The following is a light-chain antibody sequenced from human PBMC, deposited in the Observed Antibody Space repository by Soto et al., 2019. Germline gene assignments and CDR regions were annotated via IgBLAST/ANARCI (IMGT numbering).Light chain of an antibody. V-gene: IGKV1-33*01. J-gene: IGKJ3*01. Sequence: DIQMTQSPSSLSASVGDRVTNTCQASQDIREFLNWYQQKPGKAPKLLINDASNLETGVPSRFSGSGSGTDFTFTINSLQTEDIATYHCQHYDNLVTFGPGTKVDIK. CDR1: QDIREF. CDR2: DAS. CDR3: QHYDNLVT.